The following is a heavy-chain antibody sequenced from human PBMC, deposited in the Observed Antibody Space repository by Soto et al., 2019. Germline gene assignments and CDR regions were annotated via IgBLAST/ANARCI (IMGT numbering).Heavy chain of an antibody. CDR2: IIPIFGTA. J-gene: IGHJ4*02. CDR1: GGTFSSYA. Sequence: GASVKVSCKASGGTFSSYAISWVRQAPGQGLEWMGGIIPIFGTANYAQKFQGRVTITADESTSTAYMELSSLRSEDTAVYYCARDTGGYDYYFDYWGQGTLVTVSS. CDR3: ARDTGGYDYYFDY. D-gene: IGHD5-12*01. V-gene: IGHV1-69*13.